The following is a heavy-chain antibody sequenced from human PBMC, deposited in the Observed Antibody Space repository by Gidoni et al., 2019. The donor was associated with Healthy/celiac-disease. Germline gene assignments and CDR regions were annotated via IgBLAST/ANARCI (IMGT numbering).Heavy chain of an antibody. CDR3: ARVRHSSGYPYGMDV. CDR2: ISSSSSYI. V-gene: IGHV3-21*01. D-gene: IGHD3-22*01. CDR1: GSTFSSYS. Sequence: EVQLVESGGGLVKPGGSLRLSCAAYGSTFSSYSMNWVRQAPEKGLEWVATISSSSSYIYYADSVKGRFTISRDNAKNSLYLQMNSLRAEDTAVYYCARVRHSSGYPYGMDVWGQGTTVTVSS. J-gene: IGHJ6*02.